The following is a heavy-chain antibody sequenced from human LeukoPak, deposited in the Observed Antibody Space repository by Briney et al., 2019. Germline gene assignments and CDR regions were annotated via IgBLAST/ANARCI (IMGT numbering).Heavy chain of an antibody. CDR1: GGTFSSYA. CDR3: ARDRTHYYDSSGETYGMDV. D-gene: IGHD3-22*01. J-gene: IGHJ6*02. CDR2: IIPIFGTA. V-gene: IGHV1-69*13. Sequence: SVKVSCKASGGTFSSYAISWVRQAPGQGLEWMGGIIPIFGTANYAQKFQGRVTITADESTSTAYMELSSLRSEDTAVYYCARDRTHYYDSSGETYGMDVWGQGTTVTVSS.